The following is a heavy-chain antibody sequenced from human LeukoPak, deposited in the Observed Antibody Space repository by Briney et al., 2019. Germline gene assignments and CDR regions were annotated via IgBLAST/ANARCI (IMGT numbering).Heavy chain of an antibody. V-gene: IGHV4-59*01. Sequence: SETLSLTCTVSGGSISSYYWSWIRQPPGKGLEWIGYIYYSGSTNYNPSLKSRVTISVDTSKNQFSLKLSSVTAADTALYYCARDQNYYGSGRWFDPWGQGTLVTVSS. D-gene: IGHD3-10*01. CDR1: GGSISSYY. J-gene: IGHJ5*02. CDR3: ARDQNYYGSGRWFDP. CDR2: IYYSGST.